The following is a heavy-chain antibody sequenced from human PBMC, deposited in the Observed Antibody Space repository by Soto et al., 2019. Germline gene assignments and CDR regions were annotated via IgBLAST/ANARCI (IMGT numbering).Heavy chain of an antibody. J-gene: IGHJ5*02. Sequence: SETLSLTCTVSGGSISSYYWSWIRQPPGKGLEWIGYIYYSGSTNYNPSLKSRVTISVDTSKNQFSLKLCSVTAADTAVYYCAGYPSSGWYSDNWFDPWGQGTLVTVSS. CDR2: IYYSGST. CDR1: GGSISSYY. D-gene: IGHD6-19*01. V-gene: IGHV4-59*01. CDR3: AGYPSSGWYSDNWFDP.